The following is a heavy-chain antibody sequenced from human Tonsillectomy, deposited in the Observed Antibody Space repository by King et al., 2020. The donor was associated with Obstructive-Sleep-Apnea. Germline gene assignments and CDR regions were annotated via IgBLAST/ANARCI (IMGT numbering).Heavy chain of an antibody. CDR2: LSYDGSNK. D-gene: IGHD3-9*01. Sequence: VQLVESGGGVVQPGRSLRLSCAASGFTFSSYAMHGVRQAPGKGLVGVAVLSYDGSNKYYADAVKGRVTSSRDNSKNTLYLQMNSLRAEDTAVYSCARDQSVLRYFDWLSRLGYYFDYWGQGTLVTVSS. CDR3: ARDQSVLRYFDWLSRLGYYFDY. CDR1: GFTFSSYA. V-gene: IGHV3-30*04. J-gene: IGHJ4*02.